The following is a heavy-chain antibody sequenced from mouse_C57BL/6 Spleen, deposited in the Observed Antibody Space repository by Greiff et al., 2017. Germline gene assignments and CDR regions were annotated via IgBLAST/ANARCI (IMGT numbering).Heavy chain of an antibody. CDR3: ARAVITTAYYFDY. CDR1: GYTFTSYW. CDR2: IHPNSGST. J-gene: IGHJ2*01. Sequence: QVQLQQPGAELVKPGASVKLSCKASGYTFTSYWMHWVKQRPGQGLEWIGMIHPNSGSTNYNEKFKSKATLTVDKSSSTAYMQLSSLTSEDSAVYYCARAVITTAYYFDYWGQGTTLTVSS. D-gene: IGHD1-2*01. V-gene: IGHV1-64*01.